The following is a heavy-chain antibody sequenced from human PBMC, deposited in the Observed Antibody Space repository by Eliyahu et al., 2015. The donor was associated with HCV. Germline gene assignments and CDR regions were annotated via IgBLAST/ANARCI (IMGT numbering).Heavy chain of an antibody. CDR1: GGSIXTYX. Sequence: QVQLQESGPGLVKPSXTLSLSCTVSGGSIXTYXXXWIRXPPGKGLEWIGYIHFSGSTNYNPSLKSRVTISIDTSKNQFSLNLTSVTAADTAMYYCASGGGGIAVTGTGGWFDPWGQGTLVTVSS. V-gene: IGHV4-59*01. CDR2: IHFSGST. J-gene: IGHJ5*02. CDR3: ASGGGGIAVTGTGGWFDP. D-gene: IGHD6-19*01.